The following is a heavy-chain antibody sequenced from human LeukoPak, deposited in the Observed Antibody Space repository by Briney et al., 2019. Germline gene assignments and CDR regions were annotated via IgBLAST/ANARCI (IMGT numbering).Heavy chain of an antibody. J-gene: IGHJ1*01. Sequence: ASVTVSCKASGGTFSSYAISWVRQAPGQGLEWMGGIIPIFGAANYAQKFQGRVTITADESTSTAYMELSSLRSEDTAVYYCARGSVADEPGGWGQGNLVHVSS. V-gene: IGHV1-69*01. D-gene: IGHD2-8*02. CDR2: IIPIFGAA. CDR3: ARGSVADEPGG. CDR1: GGTFSSYA.